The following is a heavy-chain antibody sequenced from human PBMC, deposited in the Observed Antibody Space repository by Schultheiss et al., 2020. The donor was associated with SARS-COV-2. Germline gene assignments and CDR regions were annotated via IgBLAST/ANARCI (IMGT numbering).Heavy chain of an antibody. Sequence: GGSLRLSCAASAASGLSFKNAWISWVRQAPGKGLEWVSGTSGIVDSTYYAASENGRFTISRENSKNSLYLQMNSLRAEDTAVYYCSRGATKTAVAEIIDYWGEGNLVTVSS. CDR1: GLSFKNAW. J-gene: IGHJ4*02. V-gene: IGHV3-23*01. CDR2: TSGIVDST. D-gene: IGHD6-19*01. CDR3: SRGATKTAVAEIIDY.